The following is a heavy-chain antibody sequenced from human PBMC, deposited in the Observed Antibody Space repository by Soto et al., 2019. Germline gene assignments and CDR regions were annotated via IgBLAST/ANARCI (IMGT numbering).Heavy chain of an antibody. D-gene: IGHD2-21*01. J-gene: IGHJ4*02. CDR2: INSDGSST. CDR1: GFTFSSYW. CDR3: ARRREDRDCYNKGDFDY. V-gene: IGHV3-74*01. Sequence: EVQLVESGGGLVQPGGSLRLSCAASGFTFSSYWMHWVRQAPGKGLVWVSRINSDGSSTSYADSVKGRFTISRDNAKNTLYLQMNSLRAEDTAVYYCARRREDRDCYNKGDFDYWGQGTLVTVSS.